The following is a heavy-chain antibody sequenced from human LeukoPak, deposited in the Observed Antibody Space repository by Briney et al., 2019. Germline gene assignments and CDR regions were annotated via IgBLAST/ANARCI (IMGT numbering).Heavy chain of an antibody. CDR3: AKQRSEVVVAATNY. CDR1: GFTFSGYA. Sequence: PGGSLRLSCAASGFTFSGYAMTCVREAPGKGLEWVSSITGGGDTTYYADSVRGRFTISRDNSKNTLSVQMNSLRAEDTAVYYCAKQRSEVVVAATNYWGQGTLVTVSS. J-gene: IGHJ4*02. V-gene: IGHV3-23*01. CDR2: ITGGGDTT. D-gene: IGHD2-15*01.